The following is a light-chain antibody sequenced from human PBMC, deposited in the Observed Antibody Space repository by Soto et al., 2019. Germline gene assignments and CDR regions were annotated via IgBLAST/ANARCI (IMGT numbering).Light chain of an antibody. J-gene: IGKJ2*01. CDR3: QESFSTHYT. CDR2: AAL. CDR1: QIISTY. V-gene: IGKV1-39*01. Sequence: DIQMTQSPSSLSASVGDEVTITCRASQIISTYLNWYQQKPGKAPKLLINAALTLQAGVPPRFSASGSGTDFTLTITGLQPEDCATYYCQESFSTHYTFGQGTKVEIK.